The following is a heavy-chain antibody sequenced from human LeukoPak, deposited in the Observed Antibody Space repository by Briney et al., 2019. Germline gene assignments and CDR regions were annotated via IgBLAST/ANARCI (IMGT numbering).Heavy chain of an antibody. V-gene: IGHV1-8*01. D-gene: IGHD3-22*01. CDR2: MNPNSGNT. CDR1: GYTFTSYD. J-gene: IGHJ4*02. Sequence: ASVKVSCKASGYTFTSYDINWVRQATGQGLEWMGWMNPNSGNTGYAQKFQGRVTMTTDTSTSTAYMELRSLRSDDTAVYYCARGRVTMIARTSSPFDYWGQGTLVTVSS. CDR3: ARGRVTMIARTSSPFDY.